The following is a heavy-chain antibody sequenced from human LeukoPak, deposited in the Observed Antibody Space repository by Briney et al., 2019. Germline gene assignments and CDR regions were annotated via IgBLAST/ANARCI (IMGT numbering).Heavy chain of an antibody. CDR3: ARVFWGQLHAFDF. CDR2: IYYSGSA. J-gene: IGHJ3*01. V-gene: IGHV4-59*01. Sequence: PSETLSLTCTVSGASISSYYWGWIRQPPGKGLEWIGYIYYSGSANYNPSLKSRVTISIDTSKNQFSLNLSSVTAADTAVYYCARVFWGQLHAFDFWGQGTMVTVSS. D-gene: IGHD3-16*01. CDR1: GASISSYY.